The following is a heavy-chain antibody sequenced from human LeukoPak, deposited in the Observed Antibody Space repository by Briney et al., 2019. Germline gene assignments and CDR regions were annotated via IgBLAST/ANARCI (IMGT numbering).Heavy chain of an antibody. V-gene: IGHV4-34*01. CDR1: GGSFSAYY. CDR3: ARAGYDCSSTSCYGGTYYFDY. Sequence: SETLSLTSAVYGGSFSAYYWSWIRQPPGQGLEWLREINHSGTTNYNPSLKSRVTISVDTSKNQFSLKLSSVTAADTAVYYCARAGYDCSSTSCYGGTYYFDYWGQGTLVTVSS. J-gene: IGHJ4*02. D-gene: IGHD2-2*01. CDR2: INHSGTT.